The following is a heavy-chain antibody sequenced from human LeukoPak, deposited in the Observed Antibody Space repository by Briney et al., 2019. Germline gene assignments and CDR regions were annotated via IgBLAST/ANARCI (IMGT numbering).Heavy chain of an antibody. V-gene: IGHV4-61*01. Sequence: PSETLSLTCTVSGGSVSSGSYYWSWIRQPPGKGLEWIGYIYYSGSTNYNPSLKSRVTISVDTSKNQFSLKLSSVTAADTAVYYCAREGGYCGSTSCYASLYGMDVWGQGTTVTVSS. D-gene: IGHD2-2*01. CDR3: AREGGYCGSTSCYASLYGMDV. CDR2: IYYSGST. J-gene: IGHJ6*02. CDR1: GGSVSSGSYY.